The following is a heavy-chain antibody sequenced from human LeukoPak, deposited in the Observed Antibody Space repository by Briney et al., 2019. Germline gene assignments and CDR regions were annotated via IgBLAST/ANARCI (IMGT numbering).Heavy chain of an antibody. CDR2: ISSSGSTI. CDR1: GFTFSDYY. CDR3: ARAPLVGATFFDY. V-gene: IGHV3-11*01. D-gene: IGHD1-26*01. Sequence: GGSLRLSCAASGFTFSDYYMSWIRQAPGKGLEWVSYISSSGSTIYYADSVKGRFTISRDSAKNSLYLQMSSLRAEDTAVYYCARAPLVGATFFDYWGQGTLVTVSS. J-gene: IGHJ4*02.